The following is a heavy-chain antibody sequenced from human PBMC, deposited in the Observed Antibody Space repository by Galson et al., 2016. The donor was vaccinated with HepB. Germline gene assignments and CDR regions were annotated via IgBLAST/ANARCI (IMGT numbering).Heavy chain of an antibody. CDR1: GFTFSSYG. Sequence: SLRLSCAASGFTFSSYGMHWVRQAPGKGLEWVAAISYGGSLKYYADSVEGRFTISRDNSKNTLYLQMNSLRAEDTAVYYCAKDTARYCSSTSCSYGMDVWGQGTTVTVSS. J-gene: IGHJ6*02. CDR3: AKDTARYCSSTSCSYGMDV. D-gene: IGHD2-2*01. CDR2: ISYGGSLK. V-gene: IGHV3-30*18.